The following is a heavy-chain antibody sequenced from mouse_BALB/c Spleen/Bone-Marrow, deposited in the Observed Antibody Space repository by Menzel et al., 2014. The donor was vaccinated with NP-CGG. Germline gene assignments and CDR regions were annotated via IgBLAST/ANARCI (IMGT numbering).Heavy chain of an antibody. V-gene: IGHV1-54*01. CDR1: GYAFTNYW. D-gene: IGHD2-4*01. J-gene: IGHJ4*01. CDR2: INPGSGGV. CDR3: SREITRYAVDY. Sequence: VQLQESGAELVRPGTSVKVSFKASGYAFTNYWIEWVKQRPGQGLEWIGVINPGSGGVNYNEKFKGKATLTADKSSSTAYIQLSSLTSDDSAVYFCSREITRYAVDYWGQGTSVTVSS.